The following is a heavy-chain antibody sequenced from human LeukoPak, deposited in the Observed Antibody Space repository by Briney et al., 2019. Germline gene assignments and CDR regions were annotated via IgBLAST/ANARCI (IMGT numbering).Heavy chain of an antibody. V-gene: IGHV4-4*07. CDR1: GGSISSYY. J-gene: IGHJ4*02. D-gene: IGHD3-10*01. Sequence: PETLSLTCTVSGGSISSYYWSWIRQPAGKGLEWIGRIYTSGSTNYNPSLKSRVTMSVDTSKNQFSLKLSSVTAADTAVYYCARERRPGELWFGELFEPPYYFDYWGQGTLVTVSS. CDR2: IYTSGST. CDR3: ARERRPGELWFGELFEPPYYFDY.